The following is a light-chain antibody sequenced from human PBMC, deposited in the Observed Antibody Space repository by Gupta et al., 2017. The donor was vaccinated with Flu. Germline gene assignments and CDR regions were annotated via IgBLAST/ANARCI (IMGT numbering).Light chain of an antibody. Sequence: YEVTQPPSMSVSPGQTATITCSGDKLGDKYVCWYQQKPGQSPVVVIYEDRRRPAGIPERFSGSNSGNTATLTISETQAMDEADYYCHAWDRNTVIFGGGTKLTVL. J-gene: IGLJ2*01. CDR1: KLGDKY. CDR3: HAWDRNTVI. V-gene: IGLV3-1*01. CDR2: EDR.